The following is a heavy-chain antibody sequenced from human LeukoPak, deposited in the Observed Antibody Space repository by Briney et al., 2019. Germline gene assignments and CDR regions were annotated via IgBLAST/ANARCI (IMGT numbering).Heavy chain of an antibody. CDR3: AREGGLQLWGFGY. CDR2: ISSSSSYI. J-gene: IGHJ4*02. D-gene: IGHD5-18*01. V-gene: IGHV3-21*01. CDR1: GFTFSGYA. Sequence: GGTLRLSCAASGFTFSGYAMNWVRQAPGKGLEWVSSISSSSSYIYYADSVKGRFTISRDNAKNSLYLQMNSLRAEDTAVYYCAREGGLQLWGFGYWGQGTLVTVSS.